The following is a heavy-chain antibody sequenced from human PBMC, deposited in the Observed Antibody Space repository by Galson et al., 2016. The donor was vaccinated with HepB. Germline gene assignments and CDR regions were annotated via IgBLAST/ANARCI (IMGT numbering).Heavy chain of an antibody. J-gene: IGHJ6*03. CDR2: DSMDGRRK. Sequence: SLRLSCAASGFTFSQRGMHWVRQAPGKGLEWVAADSMDGRRKFYADSVKGRFTISRDNSNNTLYLQMNSLRAEDAAVYYCARDRGYYYYYMDVWGKGTTVTVSS. V-gene: IGHV3-30*03. CDR3: ARDRGYYYYYMDV. CDR1: GFTFSQRG.